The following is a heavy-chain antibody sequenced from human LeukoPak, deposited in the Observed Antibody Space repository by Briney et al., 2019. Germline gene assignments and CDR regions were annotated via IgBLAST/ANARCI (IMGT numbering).Heavy chain of an antibody. CDR3: ARGGIGGYCSSTSCPRRPNDAFDI. CDR1: GFTFSSYS. Sequence: GGSLRLSCAASGFTFSSYSMNWVRQAPGKGLEWVSSISSSSSYIYYADSVKGRFTISRDNAKNPLYLQMNSLRAEDTAVYYCARGGIGGYCSSTSCPRRPNDAFDIWGQGTMVTVSS. J-gene: IGHJ3*02. D-gene: IGHD2-2*01. CDR2: ISSSSSYI. V-gene: IGHV3-21*01.